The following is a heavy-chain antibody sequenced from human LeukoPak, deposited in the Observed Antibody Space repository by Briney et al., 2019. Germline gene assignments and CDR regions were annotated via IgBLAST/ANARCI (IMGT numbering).Heavy chain of an antibody. CDR1: GFTFSSYG. V-gene: IGHV3-30*02. J-gene: IGHJ4*02. Sequence: GGSLRLSCAASGFTFSSYGMHWVRQAPGKGLEWVAFIQYDGSNKYYADSVKGRFTISRDNAKNSLYLQMNSLRAEDTAVYYCARDERDLKAYYFDYWGQGTLVTVSS. D-gene: IGHD1-1*01. CDR2: IQYDGSNK. CDR3: ARDERDLKAYYFDY.